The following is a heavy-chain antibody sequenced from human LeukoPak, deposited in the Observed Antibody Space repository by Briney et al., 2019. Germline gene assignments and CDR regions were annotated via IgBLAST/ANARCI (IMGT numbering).Heavy chain of an antibody. CDR1: GFAFSSYT. J-gene: IGHJ4*02. CDR2: ISGSGGST. Sequence: GGALRLSCAASGFAFSSYTMGWVRQAPGKGLEWVSAISGSGGSTYYAGSVKGRFTISRDNSKNTLYVQMNSLRAEDTAVYYCAKKTSYCGGDCYPYYFDHWGQGTLVTVSS. V-gene: IGHV3-23*01. D-gene: IGHD2-21*02. CDR3: AKKTSYCGGDCYPYYFDH.